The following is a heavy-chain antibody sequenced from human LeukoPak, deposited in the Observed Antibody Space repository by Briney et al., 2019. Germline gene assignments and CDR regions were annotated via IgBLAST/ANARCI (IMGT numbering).Heavy chain of an antibody. CDR2: IYYSGST. Sequence: SETLSLTCTVSGGSISSGDYYWSWIRQPPGKGLEWIGYIYYSGSTYYNPSLKSRVTISVDTSKNQFSLKLSSVTAADTAVYYCARVVVGGYGYGPLDYWGQGTLVTVSS. J-gene: IGHJ4*02. V-gene: IGHV4-30-4*01. D-gene: IGHD5-18*01. CDR1: GGSISSGDYY. CDR3: ARVVVGGYGYGPLDY.